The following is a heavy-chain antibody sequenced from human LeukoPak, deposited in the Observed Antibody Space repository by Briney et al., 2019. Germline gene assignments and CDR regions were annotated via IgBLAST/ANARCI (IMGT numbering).Heavy chain of an antibody. CDR2: ISSSSSYI. CDR1: GFTFSSYW. V-gene: IGHV3-21*01. D-gene: IGHD6-13*01. CDR3: ATRIAAAGTSYFDY. J-gene: IGHJ4*02. Sequence: GGSLRLSCAASGFTFSSYWMHWVRQAPGKGLEWVSSISSSSSYIYYADSVKGRFTISRDNAKNSLYLQMNSLRAEDTAVYYCATRIAAAGTSYFDYWGQGTLVTVSS.